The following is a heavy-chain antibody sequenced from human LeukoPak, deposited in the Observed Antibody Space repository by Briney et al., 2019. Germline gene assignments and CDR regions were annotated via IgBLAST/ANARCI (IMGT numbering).Heavy chain of an antibody. CDR2: ISWNSGSI. J-gene: IGHJ4*02. V-gene: IGHV3-9*01. D-gene: IGHD3-22*01. CDR3: ARDGFDDSSRYYHLGY. CDR1: GFTFDDYA. Sequence: GGSLRLSCAASGFTFDDYAMHWVRQAPGKGLEWVSGISWNSGSIGYADSVKGRFTISRDNSKNTLYLQMNSLRAEDTAVYYCARDGFDDSSRYYHLGYWGQGTLVTVSS.